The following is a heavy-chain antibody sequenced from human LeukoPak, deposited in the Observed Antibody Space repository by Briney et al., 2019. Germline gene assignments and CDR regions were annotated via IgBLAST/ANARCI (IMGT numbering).Heavy chain of an antibody. Sequence: PSQTLSLTCTVSGGSISSGSYYWSWIRQPAGKGLEWIGRIYTSGSTNYNPSLKSRVTISVDTSKNQFSLKLSSVTAADTAVYYCATLFFGGDCYLVSWGQGTLVTVSS. D-gene: IGHD2-21*01. J-gene: IGHJ5*02. CDR2: IYTSGST. CDR3: ATLFFGGDCYLVS. V-gene: IGHV4-61*02. CDR1: GGSISSGSYY.